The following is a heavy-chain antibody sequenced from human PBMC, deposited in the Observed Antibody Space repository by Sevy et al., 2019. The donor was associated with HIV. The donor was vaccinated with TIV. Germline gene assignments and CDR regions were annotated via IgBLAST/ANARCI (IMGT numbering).Heavy chain of an antibody. J-gene: IGHJ4*02. V-gene: IGHV3-30*18. CDR2: ISYDGSNK. D-gene: IGHD6-19*01. Sequence: GGSLRLSCAASGFTFSSYGMHWVRQAPGKGLEWAAVISYDGSNKYYADSVKGRFTISRDNSKNTLYLQMNSLRAEDTAVYYCAKDLLAVAGPFDYWGQGTLVTVSS. CDR1: GFTFSSYG. CDR3: AKDLLAVAGPFDY.